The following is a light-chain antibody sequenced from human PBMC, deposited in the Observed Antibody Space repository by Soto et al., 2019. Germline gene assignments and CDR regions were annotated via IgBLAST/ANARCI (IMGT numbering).Light chain of an antibody. CDR1: RSLVFSDGNTY. CDR3: MHSIDWPTWT. V-gene: IGKV2-30*01. J-gene: IGKJ1*01. CDR2: NVS. Sequence: DVVVTQSPLSLSVTLGQPASISCRSSRSLVFSDGNTYLHWFHQRPGQSPRRLIDNVSKRDSGVPDRFTGSGSGTDFTLEISSVEAEDVGMYYYMHSIDWPTWTFGQGTKVEIK.